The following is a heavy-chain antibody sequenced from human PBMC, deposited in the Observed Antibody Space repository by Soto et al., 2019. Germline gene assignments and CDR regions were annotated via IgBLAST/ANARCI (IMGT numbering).Heavy chain of an antibody. V-gene: IGHV4-59*01. D-gene: IGHD3-16*02. CDR1: GGSIDDYY. Sequence: QVELQQSGPGLVKPSETLSLTCTVFGGSIDDYYCSWIRQSPGKGLEWIGHISDRGSTDYNPSLKSRVTISVDRSKKQFSLKVTSVTAADKAVYYCARDRWTARANWFDPWGQGTLGTGSS. CDR2: ISDRGST. J-gene: IGHJ5*02. CDR3: ARDRWTARANWFDP.